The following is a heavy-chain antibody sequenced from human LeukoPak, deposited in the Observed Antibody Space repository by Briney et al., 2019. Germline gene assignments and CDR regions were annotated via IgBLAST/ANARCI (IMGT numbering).Heavy chain of an antibody. CDR1: VGSFSADY. CDR3: ARSYAHDY. J-gene: IGHJ4*02. Sequence: SETLSLTCAVYVGSFSADYWSWIRQPPGKGLEWIGEINHSGSTNYNPSLKSRVTISVDTSKNQFPLKLSSVTAADTAVYYCARSYAHDYWGQGTLVTVSS. CDR2: INHSGST. V-gene: IGHV4-34*01. D-gene: IGHD2-2*01.